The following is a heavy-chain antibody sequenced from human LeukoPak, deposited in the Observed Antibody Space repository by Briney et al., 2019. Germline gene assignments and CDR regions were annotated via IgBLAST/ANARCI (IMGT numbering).Heavy chain of an antibody. J-gene: IGHJ4*02. CDR1: GFTFSSYA. CDR3: AKSSSGWTSFDY. D-gene: IGHD6-19*01. Sequence: VGSLRLSCAASGFTFSSYAMSWVRQAPGKGLEGVSGISGSGGSTYYADSVKGRFTISRDNSKNTVYLQMNSLRAEDTAVYYCAKSSSGWTSFDYWGQGTLVTVSS. CDR2: ISGSGGST. V-gene: IGHV3-23*01.